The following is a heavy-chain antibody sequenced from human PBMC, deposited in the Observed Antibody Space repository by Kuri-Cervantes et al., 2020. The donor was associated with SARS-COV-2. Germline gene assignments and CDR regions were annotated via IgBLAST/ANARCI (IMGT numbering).Heavy chain of an antibody. CDR3: AKGIAVATGYFDY. CDR1: GFTFSAYN. CDR2: ISSGSTTK. V-gene: IGHV3-48*01. D-gene: IGHD6-19*01. Sequence: GESLKISCAASGFTFSAYNMNWVRQAPGKGLEWVSFISSGSTTKYYADSVKGRFTISRDNSKNTLYLQMNSLRAEDTAVYYCAKGIAVATGYFDYWGQGTLVTVSS. J-gene: IGHJ4*02.